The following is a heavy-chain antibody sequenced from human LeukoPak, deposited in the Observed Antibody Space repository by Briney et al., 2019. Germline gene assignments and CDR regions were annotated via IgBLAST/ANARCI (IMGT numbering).Heavy chain of an antibody. D-gene: IGHD3-22*01. J-gene: IGHJ3*02. CDR2: IYPGDSDT. CDR1: GYSFTSYW. CDR3: ARWSVGYYYDSSGYRDAFDI. Sequence: PGASLQISSNGSGYSFTSYWIGWGRQMPGKGLEWMGIIYPGDSDTRYSPSFQGQVTISADKSISTAYLQWSSLKASDTAMYYCARWSVGYYYDSSGYRDAFDIWGQGTMVTVSS. V-gene: IGHV5-51*01.